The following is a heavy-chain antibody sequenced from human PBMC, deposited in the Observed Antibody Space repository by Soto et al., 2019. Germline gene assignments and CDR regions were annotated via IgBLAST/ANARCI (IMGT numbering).Heavy chain of an antibody. Sequence: QVQLQESGPGLVKPSQTLSLTCTVSGGSISSDDYYWSWVRQPPGKGLEWVGYIYYNGNTYYNPSLKSRVAISVDTSKNQFSLKLSSVTAADTAVYYCASYGSYFDYWGQGTLVTVSS. J-gene: IGHJ4*02. V-gene: IGHV4-30-4*08. CDR3: ASYGSYFDY. CDR1: GGSISSDDYY. D-gene: IGHD4-17*01. CDR2: IYYNGNT.